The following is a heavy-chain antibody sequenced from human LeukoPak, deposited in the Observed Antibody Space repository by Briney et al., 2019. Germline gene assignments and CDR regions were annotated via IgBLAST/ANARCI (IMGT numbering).Heavy chain of an antibody. V-gene: IGHV3-7*03. CDR3: PPQSYALFHH. CDR2: IKQDGSDT. Sequence: PGGSLRLSCVVSGLTFSSHWMSWVRQAPGKGLEWVVNIKQDGSDTYHADSVEGRFTISRDNAKNPLYLQMNTLRVDDTAVYYCPPQSYALFHHWGQGTLVTVSS. D-gene: IGHD2-2*01. J-gene: IGHJ1*01. CDR1: GLTFSSHW.